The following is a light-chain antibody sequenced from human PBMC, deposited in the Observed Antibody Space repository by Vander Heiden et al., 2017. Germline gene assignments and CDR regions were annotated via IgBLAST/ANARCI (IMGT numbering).Light chain of an antibody. J-gene: IGLJ3*02. CDR1: TSDIGSNS. Sequence: QSVLTQRPSASGTPGQRVTISCSGGTSDIGSNSVNWYQLFPGRAPKLLIHSNNQVPSGVPDRFSGFKSGTSASLAISALQTEDEADYYCSTWDGSLNGVVFGGGTKLTVL. CDR3: STWDGSLNGVV. V-gene: IGLV1-44*01. CDR2: SNN.